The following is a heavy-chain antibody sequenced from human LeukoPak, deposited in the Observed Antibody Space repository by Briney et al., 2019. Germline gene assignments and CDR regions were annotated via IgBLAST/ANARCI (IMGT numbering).Heavy chain of an antibody. Sequence: GGSLRLSCAASGFTFSNAYMNWVRQAPGKGLEWVSYISSSGNNIDYVDSVKGRFTISRDNAKKSLSLQMNSLRAEDTAVYYCARGFHGMDVWGQGTTVTVSS. J-gene: IGHJ6*02. CDR3: ARGFHGMDV. CDR2: ISSSGNNI. V-gene: IGHV3-11*01. CDR1: GFTFSNAY. D-gene: IGHD3-10*01.